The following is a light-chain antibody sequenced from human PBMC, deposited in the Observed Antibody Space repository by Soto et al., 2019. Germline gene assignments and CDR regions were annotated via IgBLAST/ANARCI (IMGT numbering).Light chain of an antibody. CDR1: QTISSW. CDR3: QQYHSYWT. J-gene: IGKJ1*01. Sequence: DIQMTQSPSTLSGSVGDRVTITCRASQTISSWLAWYQQKPGKAPKLLIYKASTLKSGVTSRFSGSGSGTQFTLTISSLQPDDFSTYYCQQYHSYWTFGQGTKVDIK. CDR2: KAS. V-gene: IGKV1-5*03.